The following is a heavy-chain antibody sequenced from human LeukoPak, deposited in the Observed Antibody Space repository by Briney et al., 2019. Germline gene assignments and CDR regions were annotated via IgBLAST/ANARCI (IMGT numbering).Heavy chain of an antibody. CDR1: GGSISSSMYY. CDR2: ILYSGST. D-gene: IGHD6-13*01. V-gene: IGHV4-39*07. Sequence: SETLSLTCTVSGGSISSSMYYWGWIRQPPGRGLEWIGNILYSGSTYYNPSLKSRVTISVDTSKNQFSLKLSSVTAADTAVYYCARWGYSSSWYYYYYMDVWGKGTTVTVSS. J-gene: IGHJ6*03. CDR3: ARWGYSSSWYYYYYMDV.